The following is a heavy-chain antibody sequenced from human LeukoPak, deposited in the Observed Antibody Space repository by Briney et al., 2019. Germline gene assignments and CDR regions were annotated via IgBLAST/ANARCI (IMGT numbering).Heavy chain of an antibody. V-gene: IGHV3-23*01. J-gene: IGHJ3*01. D-gene: IGHD3-22*01. CDR1: GFSFGSYA. Sequence: GSLRLSCATSGFSFGSYAMSWVRQAPGKGLEWVSSISGSGMLTYYADSVKGRFTISRDNSKNTLYLQMSSLRAEDTATSYCAKYYYDSGGRGNDAFDVWGQGTLVTVSS. CDR3: AKYYYDSGGRGNDAFDV. CDR2: ISGSGMLT.